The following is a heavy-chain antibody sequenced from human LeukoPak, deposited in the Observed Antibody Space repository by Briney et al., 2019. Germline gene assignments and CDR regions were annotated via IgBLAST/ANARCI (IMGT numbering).Heavy chain of an antibody. J-gene: IGHJ5*02. CDR1: GYNFNTYW. D-gene: IGHD6-19*01. CDR3: ARVRSLGSGLFDP. CDR2: IYPGDSDT. V-gene: IGHV5-51*01. Sequence: GESLKISCKGSGYNFNTYWVAWVRQLPGKGLEWMGIIYPGDSDTRYSPSFQGQVTISADKSINTASLQWNSLKASDTAMYYCARVRSLGSGLFDPWGQGTLVTVSS.